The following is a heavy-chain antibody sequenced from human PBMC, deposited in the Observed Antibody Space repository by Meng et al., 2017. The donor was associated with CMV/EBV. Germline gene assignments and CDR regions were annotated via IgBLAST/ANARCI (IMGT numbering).Heavy chain of an antibody. D-gene: IGHD6-19*01. V-gene: IGHV5-10-1*01. Sequence: CKGSGYHFPNYWISWVRQMPGKGLAWMGRIDPADSYTNYNPSFQGHVTISADKSITTAYLQWSSLKASDTAMYYCARLRSSGWFLDYWGQGTLVTVSS. CDR1: GYHFPNYW. CDR2: IDPADSYT. J-gene: IGHJ4*02. CDR3: ARLRSSGWFLDY.